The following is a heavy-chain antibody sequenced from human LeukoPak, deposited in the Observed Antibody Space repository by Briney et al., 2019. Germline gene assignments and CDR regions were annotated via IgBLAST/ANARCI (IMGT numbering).Heavy chain of an antibody. J-gene: IGHJ4*02. Sequence: GTSVTVSCKASGFTFTSSAVQWVRQARGQRLEWIGWIVVGSGNTNYAQKFQERVTITRDMSTSTAYMELSSLRSEDTAVYYCAAPRDGVPAALDQFDYWGQGTLVTVSS. CDR1: GFTFTSSA. V-gene: IGHV1-58*01. CDR3: AAPRDGVPAALDQFDY. CDR2: IVVGSGNT. D-gene: IGHD2-2*01.